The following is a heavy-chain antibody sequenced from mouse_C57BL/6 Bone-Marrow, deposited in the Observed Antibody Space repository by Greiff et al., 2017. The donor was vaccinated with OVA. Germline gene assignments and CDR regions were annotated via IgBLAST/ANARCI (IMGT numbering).Heavy chain of an antibody. J-gene: IGHJ4*01. CDR2: IHPNSGST. V-gene: IGHV1-64*01. CDR3: AAHSFYYAMDY. D-gene: IGHD1-2*01. Sequence: QVQLKQSGAELVKPGASVKLSCKASGYTFTSYWMHWVKQRPGQGLEWIGMIHPNSGSTNYNEKFKSKATLTVDKSSSTAYMQLSSLTSEDSAVYYCAAHSFYYAMDYWGQGTSVTVSS. CDR1: GYTFTSYW.